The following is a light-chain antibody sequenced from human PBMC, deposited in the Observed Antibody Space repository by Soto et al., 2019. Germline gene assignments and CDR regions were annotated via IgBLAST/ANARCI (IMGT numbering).Light chain of an antibody. J-gene: IGKJ4*01. V-gene: IGKV1-33*01. CDR1: QDFSNY. CDR2: DAS. CDR3: QQYDNLPS. Sequence: DIQMTQSPSSLSASVGDRATITCQASQDFSNYLNWYQQKPGKAPKLLIYDASNLETGVPSRFSGSGSGTDFTFTISSLQPEDIATYYCQQYDNLPSFGGGTRWIS.